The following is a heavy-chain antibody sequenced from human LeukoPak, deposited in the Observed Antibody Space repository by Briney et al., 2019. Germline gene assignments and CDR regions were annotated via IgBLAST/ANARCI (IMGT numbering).Heavy chain of an antibody. D-gene: IGHD6-6*01. J-gene: IGHJ4*02. Sequence: SETLSLTCAVYGGSFSGYYWSWIRQPPGKGLEWIGEINYSGSTNYNPSLKSRVTISVDTSKNQSSLKLSSVTAADTAVYYCARDGSSSESYWGQGTLVTVSS. CDR3: ARDGSSSESY. V-gene: IGHV4-34*01. CDR2: INYSGST. CDR1: GGSFSGYY.